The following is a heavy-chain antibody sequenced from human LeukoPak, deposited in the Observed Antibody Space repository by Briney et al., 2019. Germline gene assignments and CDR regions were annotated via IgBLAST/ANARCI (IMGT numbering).Heavy chain of an antibody. Sequence: ASVKVSCKASGGTFSSYAISWVRQAPGQGLEWMGGIIPIFGTANYAQKFQGRVTITADESTSTAYMELSSLRSEDTAVYYCARGGYDFWSGSLYYYYYMGVWGKGTTVTVSS. D-gene: IGHD3-3*01. CDR1: GGTFSSYA. CDR2: IIPIFGTA. V-gene: IGHV1-69*01. J-gene: IGHJ6*03. CDR3: ARGGYDFWSGSLYYYYYMGV.